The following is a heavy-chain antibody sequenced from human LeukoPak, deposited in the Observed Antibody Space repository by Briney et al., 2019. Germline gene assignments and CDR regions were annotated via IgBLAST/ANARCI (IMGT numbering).Heavy chain of an antibody. Sequence: GGSLRLSCAASGFTFSSYGMHWVRQAPGQGLEWMGWINPNSGGTNYAQKFQGRVTMTRDTSISTAYMELSRLRSDDTAVYYCARVTGVQLWFDYWGQGTLVTVSS. V-gene: IGHV1-2*02. CDR3: ARVTGVQLWFDY. CDR2: INPNSGGT. D-gene: IGHD5-18*01. CDR1: GFTFSSYG. J-gene: IGHJ4*02.